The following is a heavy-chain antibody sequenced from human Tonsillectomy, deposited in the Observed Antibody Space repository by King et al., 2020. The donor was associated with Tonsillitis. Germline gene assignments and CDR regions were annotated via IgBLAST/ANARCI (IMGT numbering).Heavy chain of an antibody. CDR1: GFIFSSYW. J-gene: IGHJ4*02. Sequence: VQLVESGGGLVQPGGSLRLSCAGSGFIFSSYWMHWVRHAPGKGLVWVSRINSDGSSTNYADSVKGRFTISRDNAKNTLYLQMNSLRAEDTAVYYCARAYEILTARNGLDYWGQGALVTVSS. CDR3: ARAYEILTARNGLDY. CDR2: INSDGSST. D-gene: IGHD3-9*01. V-gene: IGHV3-74*01.